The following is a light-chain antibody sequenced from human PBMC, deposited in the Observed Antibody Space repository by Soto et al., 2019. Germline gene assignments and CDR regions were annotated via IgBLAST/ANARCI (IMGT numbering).Light chain of an antibody. J-gene: IGKJ5*01. V-gene: IGKV3D-20*01. CDR1: QSVTNNY. CDR2: DAS. Sequence: ESMLTQSPATLYLSPGDKATLSFVSSQSVTNNYLAWYQQKPGLAPRLLIYDASYRANGIPDRFSGSGSGTDFTLTISRLEPEDFAVYYCQQYGSSPITFGQRTRLEI. CDR3: QQYGSSPIT.